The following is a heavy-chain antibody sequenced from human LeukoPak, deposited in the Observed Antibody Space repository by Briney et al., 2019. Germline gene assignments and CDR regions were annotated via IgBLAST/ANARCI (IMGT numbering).Heavy chain of an antibody. V-gene: IGHV3-48*03. CDR1: GFTFSSYT. CDR3: ARGYCSGGSCYFDY. D-gene: IGHD2-15*01. J-gene: IGHJ4*02. CDR2: ISSSGSTT. Sequence: GGSLRLSCAASGFTFSSYTMNWVRQAPGKGREWVSYISSSGSTTYYADSVKGRFTISRDNAKNSLYLQMNSLRAEDTAVYYCARGYCSGGSCYFDYWGQGTLVTVSS.